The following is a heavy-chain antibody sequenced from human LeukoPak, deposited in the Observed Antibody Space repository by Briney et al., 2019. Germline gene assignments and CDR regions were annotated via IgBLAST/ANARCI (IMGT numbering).Heavy chain of an antibody. CDR2: ISWNSGSI. D-gene: IGHD7-27*01. CDR1: GFTFDDYA. Sequence: GGSLRLSCAASGFTFDDYAMHWVRQAPGKGLEWVSGISWNSGSIGYADSVKGRFTISRDNAKNSLYLQMNSLRAEDTAVYYCAKGTGGPFDYWGQGTLVTVSS. CDR3: AKGTGGPFDY. J-gene: IGHJ4*02. V-gene: IGHV3-9*01.